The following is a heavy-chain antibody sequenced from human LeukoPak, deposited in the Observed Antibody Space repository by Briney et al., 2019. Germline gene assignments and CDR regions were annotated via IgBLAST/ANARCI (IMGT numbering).Heavy chain of an antibody. V-gene: IGHV1-69*05. CDR3: ARGPPSTYCDFWSGYSQGYYCYYMDV. CDR2: IIPIFGTA. CDR1: GGTFSSYA. Sequence: GASVKVSCKASGGTFSSYAISWVRQAPGQGLEWMGGIIPIFGTANYAQKFQGRVTITTDESTSTAYMELSSLRSEDTAVYYCARGPPSTYCDFWSGYSQGYYCYYMDVWGKGTTVTVSS. D-gene: IGHD3-3*01. J-gene: IGHJ6*03.